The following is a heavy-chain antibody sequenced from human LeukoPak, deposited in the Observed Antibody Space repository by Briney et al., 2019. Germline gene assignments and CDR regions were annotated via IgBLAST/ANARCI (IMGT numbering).Heavy chain of an antibody. CDR3: ARAPVISWYTHRLDYYYGMDV. D-gene: IGHD6-13*01. CDR2: INHSGST. V-gene: IGHV4-34*01. Sequence: SGTLSLTCAVYGGSFSGYYWSWIRQPPGKGLEWIGEINHSGSTNYNPSLKSRVTISVDTSKNQFSLKLSSVTAADTAVYYCARAPVISWYTHRLDYYYGMDVWGQGTTVTVSS. J-gene: IGHJ6*02. CDR1: GGSFSGYY.